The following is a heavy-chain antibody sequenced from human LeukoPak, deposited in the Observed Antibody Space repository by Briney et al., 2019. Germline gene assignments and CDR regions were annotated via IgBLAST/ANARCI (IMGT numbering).Heavy chain of an antibody. CDR1: GYTFTGFG. V-gene: IGHV1-18*01. D-gene: IGHD3-9*01. CDR3: ARDPLCDILTNDPSPRGLDV. CDR2: ISRLNGNT. J-gene: IGHJ6*02. Sequence: ASVMVSCKASGYTFTGFGISWVRQAPGQGLEWMGWISRLNGNTNYAQSLQGRVTMTTDTSTSTAYMELRSLRSDDTAVYYCARDPLCDILTNDPSPRGLDVWGQGTTVTVSS.